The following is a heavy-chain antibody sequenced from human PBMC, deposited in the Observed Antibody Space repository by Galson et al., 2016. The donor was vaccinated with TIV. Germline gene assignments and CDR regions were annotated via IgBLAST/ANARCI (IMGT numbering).Heavy chain of an antibody. V-gene: IGHV3-30*18. CDR3: AKDPRLYGDYLLAYFDF. D-gene: IGHD4-17*01. Sequence: SLRLSCAASGFSFSDYGLHWVRQAPGRGLEWLAVISYDGSYKYYADSVKGRFTISRDNTKNTVSLQMNSLGPEDTGVYYFAKDPRLYGDYLLAYFDFWGQGDLVTVST. J-gene: IGHJ4*02. CDR1: GFSFSDYG. CDR2: ISYDGSYK.